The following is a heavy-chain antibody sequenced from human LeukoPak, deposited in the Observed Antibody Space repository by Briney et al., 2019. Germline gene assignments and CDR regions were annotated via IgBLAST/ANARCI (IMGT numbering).Heavy chain of an antibody. CDR2: IYYSGST. D-gene: IGHD3-3*01. V-gene: IGHV4-59*01. CDR1: GGSISSYY. J-gene: IGHJ3*02. CDR3: AREEGHDFWSGQDAFDI. Sequence: SETLSLTCTVSGGSISSYYWSWIRQPPGKGLEWIGYIYYSGSTNYNPSLKSRVTISVDTSKNQFSLKLSSVTAAATAVYYCAREEGHDFWSGQDAFDIWGQGTMVTVSS.